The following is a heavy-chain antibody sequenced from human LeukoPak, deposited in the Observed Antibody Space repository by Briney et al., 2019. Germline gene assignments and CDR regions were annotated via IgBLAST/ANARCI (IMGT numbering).Heavy chain of an antibody. CDR3: ARDKDYFDSGGAFDI. V-gene: IGHV4-61*08. J-gene: IGHJ3*02. D-gene: IGHD3-22*01. CDR2: IYYSGST. Sequence: SETLSLTCTVSSRSISSGGYYWRWIRQHPGKGLEWIGCIYYSGSTNYNPSLKSRVTMSVDTSKNQFSLKLSSVTAADTAVYYCARDKDYFDSGGAFDIWGQGTMVTVSS. CDR1: SRSISSGGYY.